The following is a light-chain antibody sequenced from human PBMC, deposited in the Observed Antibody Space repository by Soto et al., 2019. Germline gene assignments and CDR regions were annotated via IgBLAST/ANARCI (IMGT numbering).Light chain of an antibody. CDR1: QSVSSSY. CDR2: GAS. J-gene: IGKJ2*01. Sequence: EIVLTQSPGTLSLSPGERATLSCRASQSVSSSYLAWYQQKPGQAPRRLIYGASSRATGIPDRFSGSGSGTDFTLTISRLETEDFAVYYCQQYGSSPPMYTFGQGTKLEIK. V-gene: IGKV3-20*01. CDR3: QQYGSSPPMYT.